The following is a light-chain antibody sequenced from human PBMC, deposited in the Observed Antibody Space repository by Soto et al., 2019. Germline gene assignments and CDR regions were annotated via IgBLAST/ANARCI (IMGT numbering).Light chain of an antibody. J-gene: IGLJ1*01. V-gene: IGLV2-14*01. CDR1: SGDVGGYKF. CDR3: AAWDDGLSGYYV. CDR2: EVS. Sequence: QSALTQPASVSGSPGQSITIYCTGTSGDVGGYKFVSWYQQHPGKAPKLMIYEVSNRPSGVSSRFSGSKSGNTASLTISGLQAEDEADYYCAAWDDGLSGYYVFGTGTKVTV.